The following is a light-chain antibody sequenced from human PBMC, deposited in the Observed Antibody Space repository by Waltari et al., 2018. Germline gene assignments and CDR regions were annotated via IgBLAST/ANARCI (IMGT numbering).Light chain of an antibody. J-gene: IGKJ3*01. Sequence: PGESATLSCRASPSLRSYFAWYQQRPGQAPRLLIYDATNRATGIPAMCSGSGFGTDFTLTISSLEPEDVAVYCCQQRSAWTPTFGPGTKVDIK. CDR1: PSLRSY. CDR2: DAT. V-gene: IGKV3-11*01. CDR3: QQRSAWTPT.